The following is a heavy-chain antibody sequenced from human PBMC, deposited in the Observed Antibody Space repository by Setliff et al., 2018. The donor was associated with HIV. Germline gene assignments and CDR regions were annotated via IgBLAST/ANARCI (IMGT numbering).Heavy chain of an antibody. J-gene: IGHJ4*02. V-gene: IGHV1-8*02. Sequence: ASVKVSCKASGYTFTTYDIYWLRQATGQGLEWMGWMNLNSGDTDSAHKFHGRVTMTRDTSLSTAYMELRSLRSEDTAVYYCARVFGVRQAFDNWGQGTLVTVSS. CDR1: GYTFTTYD. CDR2: MNLNSGDT. D-gene: IGHD3-10*02. CDR3: ARVFGVRQAFDN.